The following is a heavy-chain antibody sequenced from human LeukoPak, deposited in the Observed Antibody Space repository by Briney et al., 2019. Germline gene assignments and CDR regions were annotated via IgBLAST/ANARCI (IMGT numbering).Heavy chain of an antibody. CDR1: GGSICSYY. V-gene: IGHV4-59*01. D-gene: IGHD1-26*01. CDR2: IYYSGST. J-gene: IGHJ4*02. Sequence: PSETLSLTCTVSGGSICSYYWSWIRQPPGKGLEWIGYIYYSGSTNYNPSLKSRVTISVDTSKNQFSLKLSSVTAADTAVYYCAGPSGSYDYWGQGTLVTVSS. CDR3: AGPSGSYDY.